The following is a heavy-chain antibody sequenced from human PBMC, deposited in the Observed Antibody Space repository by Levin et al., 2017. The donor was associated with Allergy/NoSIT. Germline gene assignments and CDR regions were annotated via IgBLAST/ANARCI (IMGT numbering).Heavy chain of an antibody. D-gene: IGHD3-10*01. V-gene: IGHV4-34*01. CDR2: INHSGSP. J-gene: IGHJ3*02. CDR1: GGSFSGYS. Sequence: SQTLSLPCAVYGGSFSGYSWTWIRQPPGKGLEWIGEINHSGSPDYNPSLKSRVTISVDTSKNHFSLKLRSVSAADTAVYYCAGATLWFGADDAFDIWGQGTLVTVSS. CDR3: AGATLWFGADDAFDI.